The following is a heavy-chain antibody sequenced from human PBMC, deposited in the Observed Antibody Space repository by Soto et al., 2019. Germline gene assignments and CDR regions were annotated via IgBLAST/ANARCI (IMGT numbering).Heavy chain of an antibody. J-gene: IGHJ6*02. CDR1: GFTFSSYA. V-gene: IGHV3-23*01. CDR2: ISGSGGST. CDR3: AKAPDYDPYYYGMDV. D-gene: IGHD3-16*01. Sequence: GSLRLSCAASGFTFSSYAMSWVRQAPGKGLEWVSAISGSGGSTYYADSVKGRFTISRDNSKNTLYLQMNSLRAEDTAVYYCAKAPDYDPYYYGMDVWGQGTTVTVSS.